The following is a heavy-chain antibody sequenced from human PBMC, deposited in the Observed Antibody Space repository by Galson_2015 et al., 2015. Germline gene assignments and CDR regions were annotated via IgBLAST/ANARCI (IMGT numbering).Heavy chain of an antibody. D-gene: IGHD2-15*01. CDR2: IWYDGSSK. V-gene: IGHV3-33*01. CDR1: GFTFNTYG. Sequence: SLRLSCAASGFTFNTYGMNWVRQAPGKGLEWVAIIWYDGSSKYYADSVKGRFTISRDNSKNTLYLQMNSLRAEDTAVYYCARVGCTGGNCKPYQYYAMDVWGQGTTVTVSS. CDR3: ARVGCTGGNCKPYQYYAMDV. J-gene: IGHJ6*02.